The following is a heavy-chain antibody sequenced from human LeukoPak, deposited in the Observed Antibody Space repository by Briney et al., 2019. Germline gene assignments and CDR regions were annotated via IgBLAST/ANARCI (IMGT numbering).Heavy chain of an antibody. Sequence: PGGSLRLSCAASGFTFSSYAMHWVRQAPGKGLEWVAVMSYDGSNKFYADSVKGRFTISRDNSKNTLYLQMNSLRAEDTALYYCATSIAVEYGMDVWGQGTTVTVSS. CDR3: ATSIAVEYGMDV. V-gene: IGHV3-30-3*01. CDR2: MSYDGSNK. D-gene: IGHD6-19*01. CDR1: GFTFSSYA. J-gene: IGHJ6*02.